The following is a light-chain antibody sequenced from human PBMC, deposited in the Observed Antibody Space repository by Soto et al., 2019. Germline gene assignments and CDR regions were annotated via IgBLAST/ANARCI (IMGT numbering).Light chain of an antibody. CDR1: QGIRDE. J-gene: IGKJ1*01. V-gene: IGKV1-6*01. CDR2: AAS. Sequence: AIQMTQSPSSLSASVGDRVTISCRASQGIRDELGWYQQKPGKAPMLLIYAASSLQSGVPSRFRGSGSGTDFNLTIISLQPEDFAPYYCLQDYNYPWTFGQGTKVEIK. CDR3: LQDYNYPWT.